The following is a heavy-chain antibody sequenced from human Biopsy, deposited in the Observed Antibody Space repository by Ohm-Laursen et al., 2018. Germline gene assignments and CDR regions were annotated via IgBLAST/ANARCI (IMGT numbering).Heavy chain of an antibody. CDR3: ATKLTGYFHH. Sequence: EASVKVSCKPSGGSFSGYAISWVRQAPGQGLEWMGGIIPFFGTPNYAQMFQGRVTITADTSTSTATMELRSLRSDDTAVYYCATKLTGYFHHWGQGTQVTVSS. CDR2: IIPFFGTP. CDR1: GGSFSGYA. D-gene: IGHD3-9*01. V-gene: IGHV1-69*06. J-gene: IGHJ1*01.